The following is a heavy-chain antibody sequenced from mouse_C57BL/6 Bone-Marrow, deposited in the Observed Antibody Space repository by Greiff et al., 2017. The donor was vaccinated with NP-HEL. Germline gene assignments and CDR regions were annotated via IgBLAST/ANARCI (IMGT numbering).Heavy chain of an antibody. D-gene: IGHD2-4*01. CDR1: GYTFTDYN. CDR3: ARSYDYDLYYFDY. CDR2: INPNNGGT. V-gene: IGHV1-22*01. J-gene: IGHJ2*01. Sequence: EVQLQQSGPELVKPGASVQMSCKASGYTFTDYNMHWVKQSHGKSLEWIGYINPNNGGTSYNQKFKGKATLTVNKSSSTDYMELRSLTSEESAVYYCARSYDYDLYYFDYWGQGTTLTVSS.